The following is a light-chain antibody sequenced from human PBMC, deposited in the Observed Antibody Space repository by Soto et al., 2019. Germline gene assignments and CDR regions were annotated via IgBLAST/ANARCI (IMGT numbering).Light chain of an antibody. Sequence: QPVLTQPPSASASLGASVTLTCTLSSGYSNYKVDWYQQRPGKGPRFVMRVGTGGIVGSKGVGIPDRFSVLGSGLNRYLTIKNIQEEDESDYHCGADHGSGSNFVYVFGTGTKLTVL. CDR2: VGTGGIVG. CDR1: SGYSNYK. CDR3: GADHGSGSNFVYV. J-gene: IGLJ1*01. V-gene: IGLV9-49*01.